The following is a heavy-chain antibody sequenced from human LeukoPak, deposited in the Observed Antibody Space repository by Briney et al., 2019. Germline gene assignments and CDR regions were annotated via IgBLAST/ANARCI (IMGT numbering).Heavy chain of an antibody. J-gene: IGHJ4*02. V-gene: IGHV3-13*04. CDR3: AKIRGYINGWQGFLDS. CDR1: GFSFGNYD. CDR2: IGTNGDT. Sequence: GGSLRLSCAASGFSFGNYDMHWVRQPTGKGLEWVSAIGTNGDTHYPDSVKGRFTISRENAKNSLYLQMDSLRVEDTAVYHCAKIRGYINGWQGFLDSWGQGTLVTVSS. D-gene: IGHD6-19*01.